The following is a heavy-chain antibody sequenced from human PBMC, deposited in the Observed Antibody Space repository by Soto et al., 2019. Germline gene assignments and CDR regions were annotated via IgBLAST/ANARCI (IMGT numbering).Heavy chain of an antibody. J-gene: IGHJ5*02. CDR1: VGSISSPNW. CDR3: AREQICNVVKCSNWFDP. V-gene: IGHV4-4*02. Sequence: SETLSVTCCVSVGSISSPNWWLCARQFPGKGLEWIGEIFHTGSVNYNPSLKSRVTLSLDKSKNQFSLKLTSVTAADTAVYFCAREQICNVVKCSNWFDPWGQGTLVTVSS. D-gene: IGHD2-8*01. CDR2: IFHTGSV.